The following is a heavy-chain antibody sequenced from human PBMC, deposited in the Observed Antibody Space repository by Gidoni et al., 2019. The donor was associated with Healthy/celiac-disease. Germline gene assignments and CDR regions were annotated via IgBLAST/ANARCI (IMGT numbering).Heavy chain of an antibody. CDR3: ARDCRASNYDPFYYYYGMDV. V-gene: IGHV3-21*01. J-gene: IGHJ6*02. CDR2: ISSSSSYI. Sequence: EVQLVESGGGLVKPGGSLRLSCPASGFPFSSQSSNRVRQAPGKGLEWVSSISSSSSYIYYADSVKGRFTISRDNAKNSLYLQMNSLRAEDTAVYYCARDCRASNYDPFYYYYGMDVWGQGTTVTVSS. CDR1: GFPFSSQS. D-gene: IGHD4-4*01.